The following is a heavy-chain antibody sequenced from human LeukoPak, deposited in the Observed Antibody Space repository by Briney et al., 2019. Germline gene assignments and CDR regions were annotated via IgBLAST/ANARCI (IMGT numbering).Heavy chain of an antibody. CDR1: GGSISSYY. CDR3: ARGTGYCSSTSCYASDYYYYMDV. V-gene: IGHV4-59*01. CDR2: IHYSGST. Sequence: SETLSLTCTVSGGSISSYYWSWIRQPPGKGLEWIGYIHYSGSTNYNPSLKSRVTISVDTSKNQFSLKLSSVTAADTAVYYCARGTGYCSSTSCYASDYYYYMDVWGKGTTVSVSS. D-gene: IGHD2-2*01. J-gene: IGHJ6*03.